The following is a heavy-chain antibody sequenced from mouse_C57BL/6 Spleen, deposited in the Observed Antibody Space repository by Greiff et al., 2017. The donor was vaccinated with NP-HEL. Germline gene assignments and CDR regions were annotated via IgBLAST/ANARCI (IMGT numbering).Heavy chain of an antibody. CDR3: ARSLKLYAMDY. V-gene: IGHV1-26*01. CDR1: GYTFTDYY. J-gene: IGHJ4*01. Sequence: EVQLQQSGPELVKPGASVKISCKASGYTFTDYYMNWVKQSHGKSLEWIGDINPNNGGTSYNQKFKGKATLTVDKSSSTAYMELRSLTSEDSAVYYCARSLKLYAMDYWGQGTSVTVSS. CDR2: INPNNGGT.